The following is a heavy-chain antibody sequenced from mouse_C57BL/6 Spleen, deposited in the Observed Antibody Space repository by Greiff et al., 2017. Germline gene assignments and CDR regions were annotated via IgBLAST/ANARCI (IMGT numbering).Heavy chain of an antibody. Sequence: EVQLQQSGPELVKPGASVKISCKASGYTFTDYYMNWVKQSHGKSLEWIGDINPNNGGTSYNQKFKGKATLTVDKSSSTAYMKLRSLTSEDSAGYYCAIYGDNYFDYWGQGTTLTVSS. V-gene: IGHV1-26*01. J-gene: IGHJ2*01. CDR2: INPNNGGT. CDR3: AIYGDNYFDY. CDR1: GYTFTDYY. D-gene: IGHD2-13*01.